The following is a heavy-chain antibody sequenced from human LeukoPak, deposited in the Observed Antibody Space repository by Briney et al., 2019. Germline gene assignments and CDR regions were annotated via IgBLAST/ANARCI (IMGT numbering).Heavy chain of an antibody. CDR2: IYYSGST. D-gene: IGHD3-22*01. CDR1: GGSISSGDYY. Sequence: SETLSLTCTVSGGSISSGDYYWSWIRQPPGKGLEWIGYIYYSGSTNYNPSLKSRVTISVDTSKNQFSLKLSSVTAADTAVYYCARQGDYYDTPRASSFDPWGQGTLVTVSS. J-gene: IGHJ5*02. CDR3: ARQGDYYDTPRASSFDP. V-gene: IGHV4-61*08.